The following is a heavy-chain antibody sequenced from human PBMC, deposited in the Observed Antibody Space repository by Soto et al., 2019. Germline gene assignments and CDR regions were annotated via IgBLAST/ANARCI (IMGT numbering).Heavy chain of an antibody. CDR1: GFTFSSYG. V-gene: IGHV3-33*06. CDR2: IWYDGSNK. Sequence: QVQLVESGGGVVQPGRSLRLSCAASGFTFSSYGLHWVRQAPGKGLEWVAVIWYDGSNKYYADSVKGRFTMSRDNSKNTLYLQMNSLRAEDTAVYYCANGYCSGGSCYHDAFDIWGQGTMVTVSS. CDR3: ANGYCSGGSCYHDAFDI. J-gene: IGHJ3*02. D-gene: IGHD2-15*01.